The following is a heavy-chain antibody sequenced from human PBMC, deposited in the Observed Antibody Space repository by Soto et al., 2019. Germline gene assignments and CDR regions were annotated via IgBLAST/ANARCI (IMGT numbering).Heavy chain of an antibody. J-gene: IGHJ4*02. CDR3: ALRSMAVVPEY. D-gene: IGHD3-22*01. CDR2: LYYGRSA. Sequence: QVQLQESGPGLVKPSETLSLTCAVSGDSISSYYCMWIRQPPGKGLESIGYLYYGRSANYNPSLKSPVTLSVGTATNQCSLTLSSMTAADTAVYYCALRSMAVVPEYWGQGTLVTVSS. V-gene: IGHV4-59*01. CDR1: GDSISSYY.